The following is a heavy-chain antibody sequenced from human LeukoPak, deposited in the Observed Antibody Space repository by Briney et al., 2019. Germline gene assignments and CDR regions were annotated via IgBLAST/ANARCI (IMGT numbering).Heavy chain of an antibody. CDR2: IKSKTDDGTT. V-gene: IGHV3-15*01. Sequence: GGSLRLSCAASGFTFGNAWMNWVRQAPGKGLEWVGRIKSKTDDGTTESAAPVKGRFTISRDDSKNTLYLQMNSLKTEDTAVYYCTTGPYDYWGQGTLVTVSS. CDR1: GFTFGNAW. J-gene: IGHJ4*02. CDR3: TTGPYDY.